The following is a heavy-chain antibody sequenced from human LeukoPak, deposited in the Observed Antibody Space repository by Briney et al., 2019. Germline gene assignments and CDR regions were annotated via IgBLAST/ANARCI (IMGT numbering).Heavy chain of an antibody. J-gene: IGHJ1*01. V-gene: IGHV1-69*06. CDR3: ARDYYYDSSGYHPAEYFNH. D-gene: IGHD3-22*01. CDR1: GGTFSSYG. CDR2: IIPIFGTT. Sequence: SVKVTCKASGGTFSSYGISWVRQAPGQGLEWMARIIPIFGTTNYAQKFQGRVTITADTSTSIAYMDLRSLRSEDTAVYYCARDYYYDSSGYHPAEYFNHWGQGTLVTVSS.